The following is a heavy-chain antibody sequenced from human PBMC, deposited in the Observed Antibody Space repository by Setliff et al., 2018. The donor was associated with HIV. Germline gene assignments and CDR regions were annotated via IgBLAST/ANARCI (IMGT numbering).Heavy chain of an antibody. CDR2: ISPYNGYT. V-gene: IGHV1-18*01. CDR1: GYTFNTYG. D-gene: IGHD3-16*01. CDR3: AREITNYFDY. Sequence: ASVKVSCKASGYTFNTYGISWVRQAPGQGLEWMGWISPYNGYTNYVQKLQGRVTMTTDTSTSIAYMELRSLKSDDTAMYYCAREITNYFDYWGQGTLVTVSS. J-gene: IGHJ4*02.